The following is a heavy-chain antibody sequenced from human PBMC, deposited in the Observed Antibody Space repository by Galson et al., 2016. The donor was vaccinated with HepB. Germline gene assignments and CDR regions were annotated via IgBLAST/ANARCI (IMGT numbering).Heavy chain of an antibody. CDR3: ARGPSSAYCGCDCYSCAFDI. CDR1: GYTFTSFY. J-gene: IGHJ3*02. Sequence: SVKVSCKASGYTFTSFYIHWVRQAPGQGLEWMGIINPTGGNTSYAQNVQGRFTMTRDNSTNTVYMELSSLRSDDTGVYYPARGPSSAYCGCDCYSCAFDIWGQGTMVTVSS. D-gene: IGHD2-21*02. V-gene: IGHV1-46*01. CDR2: INPTGGNT.